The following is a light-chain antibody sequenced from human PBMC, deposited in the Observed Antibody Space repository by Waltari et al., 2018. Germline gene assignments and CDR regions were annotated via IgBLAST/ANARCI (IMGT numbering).Light chain of an antibody. CDR1: TDDITDYNY. Sequence: QSAPTQPPSVSGSPGQSVTISCPSPTDDITDYNYVSWYQHRPGTAPKLLIYGATNRPSGISDRFSGSQSDNTALLTISGLQVEDEAHYYCCSYTTSTAMFGSGTKLTVL. CDR3: CSYTTSTAM. CDR2: GAT. J-gene: IGLJ6*01. V-gene: IGLV2-14*03.